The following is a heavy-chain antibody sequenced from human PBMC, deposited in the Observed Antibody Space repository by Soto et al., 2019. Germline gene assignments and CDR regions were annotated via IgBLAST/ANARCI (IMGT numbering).Heavy chain of an antibody. CDR3: AKLVIGYCSGNTCDDY. J-gene: IGHJ4*02. V-gene: IGHV3-30*18. Sequence: VQLLESGGGLIQPGGSLRLSCAASGFTFSYGIHWLRQAPGKGLEWGAYISYDSSNKFYGDSVKGRFTISRDNSKNTPFLQMNSLRAEDTAVYYCAKLVIGYCSGNTCDDYWGQGTLVAVSS. CDR2: ISYDSSNK. CDR1: GFTFSYG. D-gene: IGHD2-15*01.